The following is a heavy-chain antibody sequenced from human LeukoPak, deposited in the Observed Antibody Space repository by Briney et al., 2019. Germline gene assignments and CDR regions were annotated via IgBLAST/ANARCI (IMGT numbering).Heavy chain of an antibody. J-gene: IGHJ4*02. D-gene: IGHD5-18*01. CDR1: GFTFTNYG. V-gene: IGHV3-7*01. CDR3: ARDLRTGYTYGYPLDY. CDR2: IKEDGSVT. Sequence: GGSLRLSCAASGFTFTNYGMHWVRQAPGKGLEWVANIKEDGSVTYYVDSVKGRLTISRDNAKNSLYLQMTSLRAEDTAFYYCARDLRTGYTYGYPLDYWGQGTLVTVSS.